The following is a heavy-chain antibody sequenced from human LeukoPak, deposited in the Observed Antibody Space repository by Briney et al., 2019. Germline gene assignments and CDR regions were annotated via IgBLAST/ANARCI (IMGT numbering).Heavy chain of an antibody. D-gene: IGHD3-3*01. V-gene: IGHV1-46*01. Sequence: GSVKVSCKASGGTFSGYTISWVRQAPGQGLEWMGIINPSGGSTSYAQKFQGRVTMTRDTSTSTVYMELSSLRSEDTAVYYCARDFGVVIMGYFDYWGQGTLVTVSS. CDR1: GGTFSGYT. J-gene: IGHJ4*02. CDR3: ARDFGVVIMGYFDY. CDR2: INPSGGST.